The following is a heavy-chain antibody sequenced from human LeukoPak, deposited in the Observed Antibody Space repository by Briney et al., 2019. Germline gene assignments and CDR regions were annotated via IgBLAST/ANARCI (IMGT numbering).Heavy chain of an antibody. CDR2: MNPNSGNT. CDR1: GYTFTSYD. J-gene: IGHJ4*02. CDR3: ARGWPVVTGYDY. Sequence: GASVKVSCKASGYTFTSYDINWVRQATGQGLEWMGWMNPNSGNTGYAQKFQGRVTMTRNTSISTAYMELSSLRSEDTAVYYCARGWPVVTGYDYWGQGTLVTVSS. V-gene: IGHV1-8*01. D-gene: IGHD2-21*02.